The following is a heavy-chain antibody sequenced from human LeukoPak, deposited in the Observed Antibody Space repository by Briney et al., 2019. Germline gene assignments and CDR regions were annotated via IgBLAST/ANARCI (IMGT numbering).Heavy chain of an antibody. J-gene: IGHJ5*02. V-gene: IGHV4-39*07. D-gene: IGHD2-15*01. Sequence: SETLSLTCTVSGGSISSYYWGWIRQPPGKGLEWIGSIYYSGSTYYNPSLKSRVTISVDTSKNQFSLKLSSVTAADTAVYYCASQWGYCSGGSCYWNWFDPWGQGTLVTVSS. CDR1: GGSISSYY. CDR2: IYYSGST. CDR3: ASQWGYCSGGSCYWNWFDP.